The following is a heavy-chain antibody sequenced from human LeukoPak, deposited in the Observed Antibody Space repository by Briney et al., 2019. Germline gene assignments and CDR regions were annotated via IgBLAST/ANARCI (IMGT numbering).Heavy chain of an antibody. J-gene: IGHJ4*02. V-gene: IGHV3-33*06. Sequence: PGGSLRLSCAASGFTFSSYGMHWVRQAPGKGLEWVAVIWYDGSNKYYADSAKGRFTISRDNSKNTLYLQMNSLRAEDTAVYYCAKDLAVAGTPRFWGQGTLVTVSS. CDR1: GFTFSSYG. CDR3: AKDLAVAGTPRF. D-gene: IGHD6-19*01. CDR2: IWYDGSNK.